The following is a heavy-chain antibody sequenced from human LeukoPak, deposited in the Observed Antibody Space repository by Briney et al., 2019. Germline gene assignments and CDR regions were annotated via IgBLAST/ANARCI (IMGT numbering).Heavy chain of an antibody. CDR2: INHSGST. D-gene: IGHD6-6*01. CDR1: GGSFSGYY. CDR3: AIKIAARRDFDY. Sequence: SETLSLTCAVYGGSFSGYYWSWIRQPPGKGLEWIGEINHSGSTNYNPSHKSRVTISVDTSKNQFSLKLSSVTAADTAVYYCAIKIAARRDFDYWGQGTLVTVSS. V-gene: IGHV4-34*01. J-gene: IGHJ4*02.